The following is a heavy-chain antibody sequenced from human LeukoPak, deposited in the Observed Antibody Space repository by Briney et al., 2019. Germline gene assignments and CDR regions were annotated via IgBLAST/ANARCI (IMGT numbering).Heavy chain of an antibody. Sequence: GGSLRLSCAAAGFTFSSYAMGWVRQAPGKGLEWVSAISSSGGSTYYADSVKGRFAISRDNSKNTLCLQMDSLRAEDTAVYYCAKRGTTMIRAYYFDYWGQGTLVTVSS. CDR3: AKRGTTMIRAYYFDY. CDR2: ISSSGGST. J-gene: IGHJ4*02. CDR1: GFTFSSYA. V-gene: IGHV3-23*01. D-gene: IGHD1-7*01.